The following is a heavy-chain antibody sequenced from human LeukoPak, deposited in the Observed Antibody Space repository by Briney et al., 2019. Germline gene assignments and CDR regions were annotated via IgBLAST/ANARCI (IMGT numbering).Heavy chain of an antibody. J-gene: IGHJ4*02. Sequence: SETLSLTCTVSGVSISSSSYYWGWIRQPPGKGLEWIGYIYYSGSTNYNPSLKSRVTISVDTSKNQYSLKLSPVTAADTAVYYCAREGRMDSSSWYVFDYWGQGTLVTVSS. D-gene: IGHD6-13*01. V-gene: IGHV4-61*01. CDR2: IYYSGST. CDR3: AREGRMDSSSWYVFDY. CDR1: GVSISSSSYY.